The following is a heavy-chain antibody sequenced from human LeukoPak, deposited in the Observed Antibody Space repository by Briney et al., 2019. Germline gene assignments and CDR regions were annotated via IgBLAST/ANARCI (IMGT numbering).Heavy chain of an antibody. Sequence: GGSLRLSCAASGFTFSSYSMNWVRQAPGKGLEWVSSISSSSSYIYYADSVKGRFTISRDNAKNSLYLQMNSLRAEDTAVYYCARDRNVDTAMERRALYYYGMDVWGQGTTVTVSS. CDR3: ARDRNVDTAMERRALYYYGMDV. V-gene: IGHV3-21*01. J-gene: IGHJ6*02. CDR2: ISSSSSYI. CDR1: GFTFSSYS. D-gene: IGHD5-18*01.